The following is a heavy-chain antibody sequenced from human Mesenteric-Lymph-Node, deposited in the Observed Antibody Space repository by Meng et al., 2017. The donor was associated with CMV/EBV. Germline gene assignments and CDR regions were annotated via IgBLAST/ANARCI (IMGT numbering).Heavy chain of an antibody. J-gene: IGHJ3*02. CDR3: ARVSWLRFLGWAGVGAFDI. Sequence: GESLKISCAASGFTFNPYYMNWIRLVPGKGLEWVSYISHSGSTIKYADSVRGRCTISRDNAKNSLYLQMNSLRAEDTAVYYCARVSWLRFLGWAGVGAFDIWGQGTMVTVSS. D-gene: IGHD3-3*01. CDR1: GFTFNPYY. V-gene: IGHV3-11*04. CDR2: ISHSGSTI.